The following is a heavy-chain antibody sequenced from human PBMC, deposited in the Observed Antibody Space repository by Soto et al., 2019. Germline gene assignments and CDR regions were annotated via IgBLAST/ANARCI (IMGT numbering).Heavy chain of an antibody. CDR3: ARDRGVYDFWSGYPVRDYYYMDV. Sequence: SETLSLTCTVSGGSISSYYWSWIRQPPGKGLEWIGYIYYSGSTNYNPSLKSRVTISVDTSKNQFSLRLSSVTAADTAVYYCARDRGVYDFWSGYPVRDYYYMDVWGKGTTVTVSS. V-gene: IGHV4-59*01. J-gene: IGHJ6*03. D-gene: IGHD3-3*01. CDR1: GGSISSYY. CDR2: IYYSGST.